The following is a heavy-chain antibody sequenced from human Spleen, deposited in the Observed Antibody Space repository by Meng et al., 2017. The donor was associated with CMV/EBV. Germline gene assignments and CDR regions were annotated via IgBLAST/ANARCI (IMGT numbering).Heavy chain of an antibody. J-gene: IGHJ5*02. D-gene: IGHD3-16*01. Sequence: LRLYCAASGFTLTRSPMSWVRQAPGKGLEWVSAISGSGVSTYYADSVKGRFTISRDNSKNTVDLQMNSLRVDDTAVYYCAKDRGGWPSWGQGTLVTVSS. V-gene: IGHV3-23*01. CDR3: AKDRGGWPS. CDR2: ISGSGVST. CDR1: GFTLTRSP.